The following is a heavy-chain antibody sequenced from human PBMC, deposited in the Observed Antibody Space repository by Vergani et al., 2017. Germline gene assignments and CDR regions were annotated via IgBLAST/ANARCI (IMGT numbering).Heavy chain of an antibody. D-gene: IGHD4/OR15-4a*01. CDR1: GYSFSSYD. CDR2: MNPNSGTT. Sequence: QVQLVQSGAEVKKPGASVKVSCRASGYSFSSYDISWVRQATGQGLEWMGWMNPNSGTTGYAQKFQGRVTMTRNTSINTAYMELSRLSCEDAAVYYCARSTDYPDDYVSSDYFRRTLDVWGKGTTVTVS. V-gene: IGHV1-8*01. CDR3: ARSTDYPDDYVSSDYFRRTLDV. J-gene: IGHJ6*03.